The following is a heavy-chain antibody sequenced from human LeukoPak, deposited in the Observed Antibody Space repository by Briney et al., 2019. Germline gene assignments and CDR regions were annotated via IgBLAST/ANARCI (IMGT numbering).Heavy chain of an antibody. D-gene: IGHD7-27*01. CDR3: ARDLLGIRGYFDY. Sequence: PGGSLRLSCAASGFTFSSYSMNWVRQAPGKGLEWVSYISSSSSTIYYADSVKGRFTISRDNAKNSLYLQMSSLRAEDTAVYYCARDLLGIRGYFDYWGQGTLVTVPS. V-gene: IGHV3-48*01. CDR2: ISSSSSTI. CDR1: GFTFSSYS. J-gene: IGHJ4*02.